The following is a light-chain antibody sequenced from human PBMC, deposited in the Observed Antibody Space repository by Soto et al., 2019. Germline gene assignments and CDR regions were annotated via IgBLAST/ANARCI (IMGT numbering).Light chain of an antibody. V-gene: IGKV3-15*01. Sequence: EIVMTQSPATLSVPPGERATLSCRASQSVSSNLAWYQQKPGQAPRLLIYGASTRATGIPARFSGSGSGTEFTLTISSLQSGDFAVYYCQQYNNWPYTFGQGTKLEIK. CDR3: QQYNNWPYT. J-gene: IGKJ2*01. CDR1: QSVSSN. CDR2: GAS.